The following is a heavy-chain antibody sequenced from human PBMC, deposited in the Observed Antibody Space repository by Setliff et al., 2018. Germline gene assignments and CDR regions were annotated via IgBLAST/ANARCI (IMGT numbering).Heavy chain of an antibody. J-gene: IGHJ4*02. Sequence: GGSLRLSCAASGFSFGSYTMNWVRQAPGKGLEWISSIGGSSNTIFYADSVKGRFTISRDNAKNSLYLQMSSLRAEDTAVYYCAKVGIFGGGYFDLWGLGTLVTVSS. CDR2: IGGSSNTI. CDR3: AKVGIFGGGYFDL. CDR1: GFSFGSYT. V-gene: IGHV3-48*01. D-gene: IGHD3-3*01.